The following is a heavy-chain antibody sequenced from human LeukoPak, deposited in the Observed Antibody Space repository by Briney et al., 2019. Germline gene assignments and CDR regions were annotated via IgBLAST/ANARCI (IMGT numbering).Heavy chain of an antibody. D-gene: IGHD3-10*01. CDR2: IIPIFGTA. CDR1: GGTFSNYA. J-gene: IGHJ4*02. CDR3: ARGRATMVRGATTGDY. V-gene: IGHV1-69*05. Sequence: SVKVSCKASGGTFSNYAISWVRQAPGQGLEWMGGIIPIFGTANYAQKFQGRVTMTRDTSTSTVYMELSSLRSEDTAVYYCARGRATMVRGATTGDYWGQGTLVTVSS.